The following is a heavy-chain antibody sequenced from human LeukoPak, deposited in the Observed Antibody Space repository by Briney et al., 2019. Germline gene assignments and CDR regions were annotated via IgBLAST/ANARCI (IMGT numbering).Heavy chain of an antibody. CDR2: IHPGDSDT. Sequence: GESLKISCKGSGYSFSSDWIARVRQMPGKGLEWMGIIHPGDSDTRYSPSFQGQVTISADKSISTAYLQWRSLKASDTAMYYCARRASSTAIDFWGQGTLVTVSS. CDR3: ARRASSTAIDF. D-gene: IGHD6-6*01. J-gene: IGHJ4*02. CDR1: GYSFSSDW. V-gene: IGHV5-51*01.